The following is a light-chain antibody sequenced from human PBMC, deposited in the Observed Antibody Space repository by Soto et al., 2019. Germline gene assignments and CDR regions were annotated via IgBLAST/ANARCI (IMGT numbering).Light chain of an antibody. CDR2: EGN. Sequence: NFMLTQPHSVSESPGKTVTISCTRSSFSISGNYVQWNQQRPGSSPSIVIYEGNQRPCGVPDRFSGSIDSSSNSASLTISGLKTEDEADYYCHSYDSSNQVFGGGTQLTVL. V-gene: IGLV6-57*01. CDR1: SFSISGNY. J-gene: IGLJ3*02. CDR3: HSYDSSNQV.